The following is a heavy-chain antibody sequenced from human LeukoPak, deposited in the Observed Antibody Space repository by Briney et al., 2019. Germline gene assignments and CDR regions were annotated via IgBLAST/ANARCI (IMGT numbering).Heavy chain of an antibody. D-gene: IGHD3-3*01. CDR1: GGSISSSSYY. J-gene: IGHJ2*01. CDR2: IYTSGST. CDR3: ARDRKLRFLERWYFDL. Sequence: KPSETLSLTCTVSGGSISSSSYYWSWIRQPAGKGLEWIGGIYTSGSTNYNPSLKSRVTMSVDTSKNQFSLKLSSVTAADTAVYYCARDRKLRFLERWYFDLWGRGTLVTVSS. V-gene: IGHV4-61*02.